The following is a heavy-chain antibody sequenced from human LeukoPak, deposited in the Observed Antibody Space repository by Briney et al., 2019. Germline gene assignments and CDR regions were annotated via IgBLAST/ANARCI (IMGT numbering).Heavy chain of an antibody. D-gene: IGHD3-3*01. J-gene: IGHJ4*02. CDR2: IYTSGST. Sequence: PSETLSLTCTVSGGSISSGSYYWSWIRQPAGKGLEWIGRIYTSGSTNYNPSLKSRVTISVDTSKNQFSLKLSSVTAADTAVYYCARTVEPNSGRNAFWSGIIDYFDYWGQGTLVTVSS. CDR3: ARTVEPNSGRNAFWSGIIDYFDY. CDR1: GGSISSGSYY. V-gene: IGHV4-61*02.